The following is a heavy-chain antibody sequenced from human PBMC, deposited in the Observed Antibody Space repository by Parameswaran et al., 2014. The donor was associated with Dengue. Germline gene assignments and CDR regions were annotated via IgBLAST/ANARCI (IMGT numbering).Heavy chain of an antibody. CDR3: VRNNWNSVD. V-gene: IGHV3-72*01. J-gene: IGHJ4*02. CDR2: SRDKPNSYTT. Sequence: WIRQPPGKGLEWVGRSRDKPNSYTTEYAASVKGRFTISRDDSKNSVYLQMNSLKTEDTAVYYCVRNNWNSVDWGQGTLVTVSS. D-gene: IGHD1-7*01.